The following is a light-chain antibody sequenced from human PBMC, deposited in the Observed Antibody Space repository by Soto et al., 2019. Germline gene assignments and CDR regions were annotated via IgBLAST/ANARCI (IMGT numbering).Light chain of an antibody. V-gene: IGKV1-5*03. Sequence: DIEVNPSTSTLPVSVEVSFTITCRASQTISSWLAWYQQKPGKAPKLLIYKASTLKSGVPSRFSGSGSGTEFTLTISSLKPDDFATYYCQHYNSYSEAFGQGTKV. CDR3: QHYNSYSEA. CDR1: QTISSW. J-gene: IGKJ1*01. CDR2: KAS.